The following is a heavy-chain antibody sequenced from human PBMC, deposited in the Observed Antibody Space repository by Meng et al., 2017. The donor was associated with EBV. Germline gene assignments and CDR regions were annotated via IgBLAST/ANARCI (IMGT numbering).Heavy chain of an antibody. CDR1: GFTVSSNY. J-gene: IGHJ4*02. Sequence: VAVGGSGGGLIQPWGSLGLSCPASGFTVSSNYMSWVRQAPGKGLEWVSVIYSGGSTYYADSVKGRFTISRDNSKNTLYLQMNSLRAEDTAVYYCAKHRLGPLDYWGQGTLVTVSS. V-gene: IGHV3-53*01. CDR3: AKHRLGPLDY. D-gene: IGHD5-12*01. CDR2: IYSGGST.